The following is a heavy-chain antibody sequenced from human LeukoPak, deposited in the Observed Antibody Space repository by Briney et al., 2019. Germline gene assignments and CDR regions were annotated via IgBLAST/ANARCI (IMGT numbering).Heavy chain of an antibody. CDR1: GYTFTSYA. CDR3: ARGQKIINNWFDP. CDR2: INTKTGNP. V-gene: IGHV7-4-1*02. Sequence: ASVKVSCKASGYTFTSYAMNWVRQAPGQGLEWMGWINTKTGNPTYAQGFTGRFVFSLDTSVTTAYLQISGLKVDDTAVYYCARGQKIINNWFDPWGQGTLVTVSS. J-gene: IGHJ5*02. D-gene: IGHD3-10*01.